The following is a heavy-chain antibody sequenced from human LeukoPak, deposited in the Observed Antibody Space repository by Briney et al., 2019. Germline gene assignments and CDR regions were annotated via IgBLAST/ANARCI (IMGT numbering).Heavy chain of an antibody. Sequence: PSETLSLTCTVSGYSISSGYYWGWIRQPPGKGLEWIGEINHSGSTNYNPSLKSRVTISVDTSKNQFSLKLSSVTAADTAVYYCARGRGRDGDNLVNWGQGTLVTVSS. CDR1: GYSISSGYY. J-gene: IGHJ4*02. CDR2: INHSGST. D-gene: IGHD5-24*01. CDR3: ARGRGRDGDNLVN. V-gene: IGHV4-38-2*02.